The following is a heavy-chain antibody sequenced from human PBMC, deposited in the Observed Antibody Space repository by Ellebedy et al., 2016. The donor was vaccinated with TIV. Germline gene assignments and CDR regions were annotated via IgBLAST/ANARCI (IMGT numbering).Heavy chain of an antibody. CDR1: SDSISSSYHY. CDR3: ARQTYYGSGHSWFDS. V-gene: IGHV4-39*01. CDR2: MHQSGTT. D-gene: IGHD3-10*01. J-gene: IGHJ5*01. Sequence: ESLKISCTVSSDSISSSYHYWGWIRQTPGKGLDFIGSMHQSGTTIYNPSLRSRATVSVDTSRNQFSLKVSSVTAADTAMYYCARQTYYGSGHSWFDSWGQGTQVTVSS.